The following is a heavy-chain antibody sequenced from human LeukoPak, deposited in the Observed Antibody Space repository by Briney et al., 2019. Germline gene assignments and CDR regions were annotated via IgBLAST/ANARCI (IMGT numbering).Heavy chain of an antibody. V-gene: IGHV3-23*01. J-gene: IGHJ4*02. CDR3: AKDRHATVTTRFDY. D-gene: IGHD4-11*01. Sequence: HAGGSLRLSCAASGFTFSSYAMSWVRQAPGKGLEWVSAISGSGGSTYYADSVKGRFTISRDNSKNTLYLQTNSLRAEDTAVYYCAKDRHATVTTRFDYWGQGTLVTVSS. CDR2: ISGSGGST. CDR1: GFTFSSYA.